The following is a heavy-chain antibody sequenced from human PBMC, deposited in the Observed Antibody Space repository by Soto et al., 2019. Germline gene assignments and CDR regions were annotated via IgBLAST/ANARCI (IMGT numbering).Heavy chain of an antibody. J-gene: IGHJ5*02. CDR1: GFTFGDSY. CDR2: ISPGSRYP. D-gene: IGHD2-15*01. CDR3: VRGGGGGLFDP. Sequence: GGSLRLSCEGSGFTFGDSYMSWIRQAPGKGLEWLSYISPGSRYPAYADSVKGRFTISRDNAKRSLYLQMMSLTAEDTAIYYCVRGGGGGLFDPWGQGTMVTVSS. V-gene: IGHV3-11*06.